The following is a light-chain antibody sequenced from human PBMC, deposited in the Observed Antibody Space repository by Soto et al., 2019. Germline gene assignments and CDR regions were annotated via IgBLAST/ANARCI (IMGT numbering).Light chain of an antibody. CDR2: EGS. CDR1: SSDVGSYNL. J-gene: IGLJ2*01. CDR3: CSYAGSSTLDVV. V-gene: IGLV2-23*01. Sequence: QSALTQPASVSGSPGQSITISCTGTSSDVGSYNLVSWNQQHPGKAPKLMIYEGSKRPSGVSNRFSGSKSGNTASLTISGLQAEDEADYYCCSYAGSSTLDVVFGGGTKLTVL.